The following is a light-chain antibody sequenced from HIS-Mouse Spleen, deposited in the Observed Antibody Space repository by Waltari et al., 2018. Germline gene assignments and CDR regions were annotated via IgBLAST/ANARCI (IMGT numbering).Light chain of an antibody. J-gene: IGKJ5*01. CDR3: QQYYSYLPIT. CDR2: AAS. V-gene: IGKV1-8*01. CDR1: QAISSY. Sequence: AIRMTQSPSSFSASTGDRVTITCRASQAISSYLAWYQQKPGKAPKLLIYAASTLQSGVPSRFSGSGSGTDFTLTISCLQSEDFATYYCQQYYSYLPITFGQGTRLEIK.